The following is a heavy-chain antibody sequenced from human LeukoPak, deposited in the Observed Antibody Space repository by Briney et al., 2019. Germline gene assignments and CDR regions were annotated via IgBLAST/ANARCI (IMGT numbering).Heavy chain of an antibody. CDR2: ISGSGGST. CDR3: AKRVDSGNNYFDY. V-gene: IGHV3-23*01. J-gene: IGHJ4*02. Sequence: GGTLRLSCAASGFTFSSYGMSWVRQAPGKGLEWVSVISGSGGSTYYADSVKGRFTISRDNSKNTLFLQLNSLRAEDTAVYYCAKRVDSGNNYFDYWGQGTLVTVSS. D-gene: IGHD1-26*01. CDR1: GFTFSSYG.